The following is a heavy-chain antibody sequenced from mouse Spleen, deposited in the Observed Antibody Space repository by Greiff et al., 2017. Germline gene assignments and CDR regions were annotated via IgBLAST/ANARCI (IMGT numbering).Heavy chain of an antibody. V-gene: IGHV5-6*01. CDR2: ISSGGSYT. CDR1: GFTFSSYG. CDR3: ARQLRDYFDY. J-gene: IGHJ2*01. Sequence: EVQLVESGGDLVKPGGSLKLSCAASGFTFSSYGMSWVRQTPDKRLEWVATISSGGSYTYYPDSVKGRFTISRDNAKNTLYLQMSSLKSEDTAMYYCARQLRDYFDYWGQGTTLTVSS. D-gene: IGHD1-1*01.